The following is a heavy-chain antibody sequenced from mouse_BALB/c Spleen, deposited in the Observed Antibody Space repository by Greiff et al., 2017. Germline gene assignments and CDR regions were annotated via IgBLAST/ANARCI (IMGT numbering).Heavy chain of an antibody. V-gene: IGHV3-6*02. CDR3: AREKPYGSFYFDY. CDR1: GYSITSGYY. J-gene: IGHJ2*01. D-gene: IGHD1-1*01. Sequence: DVQLQESGPGLVKPSQSLSLTCSVTGYSITSGYYWNWIRQFPGNKLEWMGYISYDGSNNYNPSLKNRISITRDTSKNQFFLKLNSVTTEDTATYYCAREKPYGSFYFDYWGQGTTLTVSS. CDR2: ISYDGSN.